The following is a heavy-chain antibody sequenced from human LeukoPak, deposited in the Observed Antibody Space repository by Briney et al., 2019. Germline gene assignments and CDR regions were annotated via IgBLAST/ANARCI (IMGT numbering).Heavy chain of an antibody. D-gene: IGHD3-22*01. CDR2: IYPGDSDT. J-gene: IGHJ4*02. CDR3: ARGFYYDISGYFPFGS. V-gene: IGHV5-51*01. Sequence: GESLKISCKVSRYTFTSYWIGWVRQMPGKGLEWMGIIYPGDSDTRYSPPFQGQVTIPADESISTAYLQWSSLKASDTAMYYCARGFYYDISGYFPFGSWGQGTLVTVSS. CDR1: RYTFTSYW.